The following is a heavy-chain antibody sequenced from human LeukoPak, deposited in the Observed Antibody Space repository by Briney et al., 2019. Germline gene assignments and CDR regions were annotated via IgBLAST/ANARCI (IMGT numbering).Heavy chain of an antibody. V-gene: IGHV4-39*07. CDR3: ARDDGPSMTRTSTWYLH. CDR2: IFHSGST. D-gene: IGHD6-13*01. CDR1: GGSISSNSYY. Sequence: SETLSLTCTVSGGSISSNSYYWGWIRQPPGKGLAWIGTIFHSGSTDYNPSLKSRVTISLDTSKNQVSLKLSSVTAADTAVYCCARDDGPSMTRTSTWYLHWGQGTLVTVSS. J-gene: IGHJ4*02.